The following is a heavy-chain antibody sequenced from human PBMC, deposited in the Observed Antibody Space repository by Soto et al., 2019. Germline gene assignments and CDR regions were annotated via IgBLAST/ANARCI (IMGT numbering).Heavy chain of an antibody. CDR1: GFTFSSYG. J-gene: IGHJ6*02. Sequence: QSGGSLRLSCAASGFTFSSYGMHWVRQAPGKGLEWVAVISYDGSNKYYADSVKGRFTISRDNSKNTLYLQMNSLRAEDTAVYYCAKDLSPSNGLDYYYGMDVWGQGTTVTVSS. CDR2: ISYDGSNK. V-gene: IGHV3-30*18. CDR3: AKDLSPSNGLDYYYGMDV. D-gene: IGHD4-4*01.